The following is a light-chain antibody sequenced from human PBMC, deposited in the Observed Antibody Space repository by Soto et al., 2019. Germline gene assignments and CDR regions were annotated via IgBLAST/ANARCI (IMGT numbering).Light chain of an antibody. CDR2: DAS. J-gene: IGKJ4*01. V-gene: IGKV3-11*01. CDR3: QRRSNWPLT. Sequence: EIVLTQSPATLSLSPWERATLSCRARQSVSSYLAWYQQKPGQAPRLLIYDASNRATGIPARFSGSGSGTDFTLAISSLEPEDFAVYYCQRRSNWPLTFGGGTKVEIK. CDR1: QSVSSY.